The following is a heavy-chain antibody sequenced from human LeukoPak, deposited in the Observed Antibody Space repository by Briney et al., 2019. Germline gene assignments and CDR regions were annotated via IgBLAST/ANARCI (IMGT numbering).Heavy chain of an antibody. CDR2: IYTSGST. CDR3: ARGFSVPAAPYNWFDP. D-gene: IGHD2-2*01. Sequence: SETLSLTCTVSGGSISSYYWSWIRQPAGKGLEWIGRIYTSGSTNYNPSLKSRVTMSVDTSKNQFSLKLSSVTAADTAVYYCARGFSVPAAPYNWFDPWGQGTLVTVSS. J-gene: IGHJ5*02. CDR1: GGSISSYY. V-gene: IGHV4-4*07.